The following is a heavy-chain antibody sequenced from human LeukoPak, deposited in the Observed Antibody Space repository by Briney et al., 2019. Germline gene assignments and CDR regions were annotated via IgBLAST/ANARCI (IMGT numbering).Heavy chain of an antibody. V-gene: IGHV3-30*18. CDR3: AKDVGIIGYCRGGSCYAIDY. CDR1: ALTFISYG. D-gene: IGHD2-15*01. Sequence: GTSLRLSCSAAALTFISYGMGSVCQPAREGLEWVAVISYGGSNDFYADSVTRRLTISRDNSKNTLCLQMNSLRPEDAAVYYCAKDVGIIGYCRGGSCYAIDYWGEGTLVTVSS. CDR2: ISYGGSND. J-gene: IGHJ4*02.